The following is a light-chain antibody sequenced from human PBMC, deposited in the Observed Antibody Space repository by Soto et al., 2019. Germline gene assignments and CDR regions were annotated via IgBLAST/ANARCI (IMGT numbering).Light chain of an antibody. CDR2: DAS. CDR1: QDISKY. J-gene: IGKJ2*01. Sequence: DIQMTQSPSSLSASVGDRVTITCQASQDISKYLNWYQQKPGKAPKLLIYDASNLETGDPSRFSGSGSGTYFTFTISSLQPEDIATYYCQQYDNLPPYTFGQGTKLEIK. V-gene: IGKV1-33*01. CDR3: QQYDNLPPYT.